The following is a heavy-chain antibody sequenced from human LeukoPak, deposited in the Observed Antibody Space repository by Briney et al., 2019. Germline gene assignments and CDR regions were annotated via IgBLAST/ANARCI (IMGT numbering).Heavy chain of an antibody. D-gene: IGHD6-13*01. CDR3: VRNGNLAAPSFDP. J-gene: IGHJ5*02. CDR2: IYPGDSDT. V-gene: IGHV5-51*01. Sequence: GESLKISCKGSGYSFTSYWIGWVRQMPGKGLEWMGIIYPGDSDTRYSPSFQGQVTISADKSISTAYLQWSSLKASDTAMYYCVRNGNLAAPSFDPWGQGTLVTVSS. CDR1: GYSFTSYW.